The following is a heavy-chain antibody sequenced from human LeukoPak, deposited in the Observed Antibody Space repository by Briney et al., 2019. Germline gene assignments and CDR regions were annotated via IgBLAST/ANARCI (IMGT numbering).Heavy chain of an antibody. CDR3: AKDYNWNDVRGTMDY. CDR1: GFTFSSYG. Sequence: GGTLRLSCAASGFTFSSYGMSWVRQAPGKGLEWVSGITSRGGSTYYADSVKGRFTISGDNSKSTLYLQVNSLRAEDTAIYYCAKDYNWNDVRGTMDYWGQGTLVTVSS. J-gene: IGHJ4*02. V-gene: IGHV3-23*01. CDR2: ITSRGGST. D-gene: IGHD1-1*01.